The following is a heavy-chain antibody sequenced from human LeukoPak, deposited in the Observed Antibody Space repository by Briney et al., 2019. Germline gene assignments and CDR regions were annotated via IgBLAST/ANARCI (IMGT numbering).Heavy chain of an antibody. Sequence: GGSLRLSCAASGFTFSDYYMSWIRQAPGKGLEWVSYISSSGSTIYYADSVKGRFTISRDNAKNSLYLQMNSLRAEDTAVYYCARDYYDSSGYYSYRPGAFDIWGQGTMVTVSS. CDR3: ARDYYDSSGYYSYRPGAFDI. CDR2: ISSSGSTI. J-gene: IGHJ3*02. V-gene: IGHV3-11*04. CDR1: GFTFSDYY. D-gene: IGHD3-22*01.